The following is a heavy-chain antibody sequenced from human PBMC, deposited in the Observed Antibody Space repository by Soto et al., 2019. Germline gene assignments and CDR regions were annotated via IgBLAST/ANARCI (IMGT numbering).Heavy chain of an antibody. CDR2: IEGDGSST. CDR3: ARGNMIRRILIRSYNWFDS. J-gene: IGHJ5*01. CDR1: GFTLSRYG. D-gene: IGHD3-10*01. V-gene: IGHV3-74*01. Sequence: ELQLMESGGGLVQPGGSLRISCAASGFTLSRYGMHWVRQAPGKGLVWVSRIEGDGSSTTYAEFVKGRFTISRDNATNPGYLEMIALRAVDMEVYFCARGNMIRRILIRSYNWFDSWGQGTLVTVSS.